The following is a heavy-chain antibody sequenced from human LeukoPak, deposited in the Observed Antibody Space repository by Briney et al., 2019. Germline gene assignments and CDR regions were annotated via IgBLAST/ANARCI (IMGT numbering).Heavy chain of an antibody. Sequence: GGSLRLSCAASGFTFSNYWMAWVRQAPGKGLEWVANIKADGSEKYYVNSVEGRFTISRDNAQNSLYLQMSSLRAEDTAVYYCAELGITMIGGVWGKGTTVTISS. CDR3: AELGITMIGGV. J-gene: IGHJ6*04. CDR1: GFTFSNYW. V-gene: IGHV3-7*01. CDR2: IKADGSEK. D-gene: IGHD3-10*02.